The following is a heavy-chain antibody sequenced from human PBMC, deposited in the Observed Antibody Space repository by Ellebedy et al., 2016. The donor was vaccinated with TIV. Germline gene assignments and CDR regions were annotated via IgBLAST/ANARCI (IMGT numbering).Heavy chain of an antibody. CDR1: GFTFNNYA. CDR3: AKGTQWLGRSCFDH. D-gene: IGHD6-19*01. Sequence: GESLKISCAASGFTFNNYAMSWIRQAPGKGLEWGSTITGIGGSTDYADSVKGRFTFSRDNSKNTLYLHMNSLRVEDTAAYYCAKGTQWLGRSCFDHWGQGILVTVSS. CDR2: ITGIGGST. J-gene: IGHJ4*02. V-gene: IGHV3-23*01.